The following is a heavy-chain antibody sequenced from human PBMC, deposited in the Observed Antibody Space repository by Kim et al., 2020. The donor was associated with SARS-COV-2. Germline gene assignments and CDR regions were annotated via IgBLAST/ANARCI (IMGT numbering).Heavy chain of an antibody. J-gene: IGHJ4*02. CDR3: ARGLGFAGAEFDY. CDR1: GGSFSGYY. V-gene: IGHV4-34*01. D-gene: IGHD1-26*01. Sequence: SETLSLTCAVYGGSFSGYYWSWIRQPPGKGLEWIGEINHSGSTNYNPSLKSRVTISVDTSKNQFSLKLSSVTAADTAVYYCARGLGFAGAEFDYWCQGT. CDR2: INHSGST.